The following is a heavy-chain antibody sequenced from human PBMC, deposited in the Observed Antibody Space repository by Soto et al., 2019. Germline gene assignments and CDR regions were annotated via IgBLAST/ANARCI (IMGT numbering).Heavy chain of an antibody. D-gene: IGHD6-13*01. Sequence: EVQVVESGGGLVQPGGSLRLSCAVSGFTLSSYSMNWVRQAPGKGLEWVSYISRSSSTIHYADSVKGRFTISRDNAENSLALQLHRLRAEETAVSYCARDLAGGIPDYWGQGTLVTVSS. CDR2: ISRSSSTI. V-gene: IGHV3-48*01. CDR1: GFTLSSYS. J-gene: IGHJ4*02. CDR3: ARDLAGGIPDY.